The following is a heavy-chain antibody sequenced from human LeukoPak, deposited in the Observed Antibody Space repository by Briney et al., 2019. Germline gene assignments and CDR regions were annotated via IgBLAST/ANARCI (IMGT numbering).Heavy chain of an antibody. V-gene: IGHV3-23*01. CDR3: AKSAYYDASGYYREYYFDY. CDR1: GFIFSNYA. CDR2: ISGSGGST. Sequence: SGGSLRLSCVSSGFIFSNYAMSWVRQAPGKGLEWVSSISGSGGSTHYADSVKGRFTISRDKTKNTLYLQMNSLRAEDTAVYYCAKSAYYDASGYYREYYFDYWGQGTLVTVSS. J-gene: IGHJ4*02. D-gene: IGHD3-22*01.